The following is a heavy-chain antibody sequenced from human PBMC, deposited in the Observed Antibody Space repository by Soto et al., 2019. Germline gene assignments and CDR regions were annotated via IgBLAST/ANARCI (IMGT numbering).Heavy chain of an antibody. CDR1: GFTFSDYY. V-gene: IGHV3-11*06. CDR3: ARPAYSSSWYGFDFDI. Sequence: GGSLRLSCAASGFTFSDYYMSWIRQAPGKGLEWVSYISSSSSYTNYADSVKGRFTISRDNAKNSLYLQMNSLRAEDTAVYYCARPAYSSSWYGFDFDIWGQGTMVTVSS. CDR2: ISSSSSYT. J-gene: IGHJ3*02. D-gene: IGHD6-13*01.